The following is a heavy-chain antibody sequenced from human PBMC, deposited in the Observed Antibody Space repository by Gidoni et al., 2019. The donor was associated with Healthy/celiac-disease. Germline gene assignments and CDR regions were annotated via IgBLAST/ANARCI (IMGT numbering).Heavy chain of an antibody. J-gene: IGHJ4*02. CDR3: ARARIAARGGVGY. Sequence: LEWIGYIYYSWSTYYNPSLKRRLTISVDTSKNQFSLKLSSVTAADTAVYYCARARIAARGGVGYWGQGTLVTVSS. V-gene: IGHV4-30-4*01. D-gene: IGHD6-13*01. CDR2: IYYSWST.